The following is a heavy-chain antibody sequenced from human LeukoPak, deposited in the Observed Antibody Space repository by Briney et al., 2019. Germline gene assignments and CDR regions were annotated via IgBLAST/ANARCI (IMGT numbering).Heavy chain of an antibody. D-gene: IGHD3-10*01. Sequence: GAPVKVSCKASGYTFTSYGISWVRQAPGQGLEWMGWISAYNGNTNYAQKLQGRVTMTTDTSTSTAYMELRSLRSDDTAVYYCARDRFLWFGELLSLGYYYYYGMDVWGQGTTVTVSS. CDR1: GYTFTSYG. J-gene: IGHJ6*02. CDR3: ARDRFLWFGELLSLGYYYYYGMDV. CDR2: ISAYNGNT. V-gene: IGHV1-18*01.